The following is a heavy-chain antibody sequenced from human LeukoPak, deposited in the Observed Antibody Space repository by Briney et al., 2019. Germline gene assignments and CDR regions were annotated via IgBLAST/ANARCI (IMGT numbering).Heavy chain of an antibody. V-gene: IGHV4-59*08. Sequence: PSETLSLTCTVSGGSISSYYWGWIRQPPGKGLEWIGYIYYSGSTNYNPSLKSRVTISVDTSKNQFSLKLSSVTAADTAVYYCARQEYYSSSWGPFDYWGQGTLVTVSS. CDR2: IYYSGST. CDR1: GGSISSYY. J-gene: IGHJ4*02. CDR3: ARQEYYSSSWGPFDY. D-gene: IGHD6-13*01.